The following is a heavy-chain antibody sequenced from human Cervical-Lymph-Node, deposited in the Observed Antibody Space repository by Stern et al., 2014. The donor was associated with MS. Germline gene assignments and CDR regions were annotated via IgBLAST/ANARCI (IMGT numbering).Heavy chain of an antibody. Sequence: VQLVHSGAEVTKPGSSVKVSCQTSGGTFSSHAINWVRQAPGQGLEWMGGVIPIFGTVDYAQKFQGRLTITADESTNTAYMELSSLRSEDTAVYYCARDQIPYYYYGMDVWGQGTTVTVSS. CDR1: GGTFSSHA. CDR2: VIPIFGTV. V-gene: IGHV1-69*01. J-gene: IGHJ6*02. D-gene: IGHD2-2*02. CDR3: ARDQIPYYYYGMDV.